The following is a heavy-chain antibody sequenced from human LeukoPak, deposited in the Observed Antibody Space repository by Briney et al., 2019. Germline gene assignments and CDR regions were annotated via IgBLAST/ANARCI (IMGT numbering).Heavy chain of an antibody. Sequence: ASVKVSCKASGYTFTSYDINWVRQATGQGLEWMGWMNPNSGNTGYAQKFQGRVTMTRNTSISTAYMELSSLRSEDTAVYYCARGFFSYYYDSSGYPRDYYYYMDVWGKGTTVTVSS. CDR3: ARGFFSYYYDSSGYPRDYYYYMDV. D-gene: IGHD3-22*01. CDR2: MNPNSGNT. V-gene: IGHV1-8*01. CDR1: GYTFTSYD. J-gene: IGHJ6*03.